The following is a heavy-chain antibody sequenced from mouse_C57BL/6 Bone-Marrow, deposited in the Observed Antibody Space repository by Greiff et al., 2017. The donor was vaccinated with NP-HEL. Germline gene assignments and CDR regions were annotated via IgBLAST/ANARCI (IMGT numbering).Heavy chain of an antibody. V-gene: IGHV1-64*01. Sequence: QVQLQLSGAELVKPGASVKLSCKASGYTFTSYWMHWVKQRPGQGLEWIGMIHPNSGSTNYNEKFKSKATLTVDKSSSTAYMQLSSLTSEDSAVYYCARGGYYGSSFYAMDYWGQGTSVTVSS. J-gene: IGHJ4*01. CDR2: IHPNSGST. CDR1: GYTFTSYW. D-gene: IGHD1-1*01. CDR3: ARGGYYGSSFYAMDY.